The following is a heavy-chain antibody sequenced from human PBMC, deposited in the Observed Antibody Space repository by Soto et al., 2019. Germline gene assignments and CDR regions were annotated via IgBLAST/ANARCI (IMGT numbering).Heavy chain of an antibody. CDR2: ISSSSSYT. CDR3: AREHITMVRGVHYYYYGMVV. CDR1: GFTFSSYA. D-gene: IGHD3-10*01. J-gene: IGHJ6*02. V-gene: IGHV3-21*05. Sequence: GGSLRLSCAASGFTFSSYAMHWVRQAPGKGLEWVSYISSSSSYTNYADSVKGRFTISRDNAKNSLYLQMNSLRAEDTAVYYCAREHITMVRGVHYYYYGMVVWGQGTTVTVSS.